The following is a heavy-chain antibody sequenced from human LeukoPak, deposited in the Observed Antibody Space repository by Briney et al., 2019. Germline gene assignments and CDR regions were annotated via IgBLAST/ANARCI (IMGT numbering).Heavy chain of an antibody. V-gene: IGHV4-59*01. D-gene: IGHD3-10*01. CDR2: VYYTGST. J-gene: IGHJ4*02. Sequence: IPSETLSLTCAVYGGSFSGYYWSWIRQPPGKGLEWIGYVYYTGSTNYNPSLNSRLSISLDTSKSQFSLRLTSVTAADTAVYYCATGQILFGSHYWGLGTLVTVSS. CDR3: ATGQILFGSHY. CDR1: GGSFSGYY.